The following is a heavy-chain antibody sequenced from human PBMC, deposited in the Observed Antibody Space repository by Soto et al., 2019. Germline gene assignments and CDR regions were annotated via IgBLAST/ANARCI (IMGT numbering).Heavy chain of an antibody. V-gene: IGHV4-59*12. Sequence: SETLSLTCTVSGGSISSYYWSWIRQPPGKGLEWIGYIYYSGSTNYNPSLKSRVTISVDTSKNQFSLKLSSVTAADTAVYYCARDPHHYYGSGSPYFDYWGQGTLVTVSS. J-gene: IGHJ4*02. CDR1: GGSISSYY. CDR3: ARDPHHYYGSGSPYFDY. D-gene: IGHD3-10*01. CDR2: IYYSGST.